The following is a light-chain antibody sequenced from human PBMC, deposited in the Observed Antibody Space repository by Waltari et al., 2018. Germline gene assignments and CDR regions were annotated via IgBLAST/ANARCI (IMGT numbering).Light chain of an antibody. Sequence: DLQMTQSPSSLSASVGDRVTIPCRASQSISTALSWYLQKPGKAPKLLIYAASLLQDGVPSRFRGSGSGTDFTLTISNLQPEDFATYFCHQSYKAPQTFGGGTRLEIK. CDR2: AAS. CDR3: HQSYKAPQT. J-gene: IGKJ4*01. V-gene: IGKV1-39*01. CDR1: QSISTA.